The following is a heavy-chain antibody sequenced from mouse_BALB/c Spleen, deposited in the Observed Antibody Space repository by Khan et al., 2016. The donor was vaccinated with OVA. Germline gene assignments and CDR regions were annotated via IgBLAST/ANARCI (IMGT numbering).Heavy chain of an antibody. CDR1: GYSFTGYF. D-gene: IGHD1-1*01. J-gene: IGHJ2*01. V-gene: IGHV1-20*02. Sequence: EVQLKESGPELVKPGASVKISCKASGYSFTGYFMHWVMQSPGKSLEWIGRINPHIGETLYNQKFKDKATLTVDESSSTAHMELRSLASEDSAVYYCARIYGSDFDYWGQGTTLTVSS. CDR2: INPHIGET. CDR3: ARIYGSDFDY.